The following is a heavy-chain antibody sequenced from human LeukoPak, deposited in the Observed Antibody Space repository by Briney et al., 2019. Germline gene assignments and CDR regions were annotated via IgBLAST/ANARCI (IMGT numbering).Heavy chain of an antibody. CDR3: AKSSPGYSSGWLQH. J-gene: IGHJ1*01. Sequence: GGSLRPSCPASGFTFDVYAMNWVRQAPGKGLEWASGISWNSGRIDYADSVKGRFTISRDNAKKSLYLQMNSLRAEDMALYYCAKSSPGYSSGWLQHWGQGTLVTVSS. V-gene: IGHV3-9*03. D-gene: IGHD6-19*01. CDR2: ISWNSGRI. CDR1: GFTFDVYA.